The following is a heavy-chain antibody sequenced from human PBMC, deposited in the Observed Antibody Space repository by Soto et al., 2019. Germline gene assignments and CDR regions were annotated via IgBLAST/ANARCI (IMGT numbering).Heavy chain of an antibody. D-gene: IGHD3-3*01. V-gene: IGHV3-48*01. J-gene: IGHJ6*03. Sequence: EVQLVESGGGLVQPGGSLRLSCAASGFTFSSYSMNWVRQAPGKGLEWVSYISSSSSTIYYADSVKGRFTISRDNAKNSLYLQMNRLRAEDTAVYYCARNGYDFWSGYYCRDYSYMDVWGKGTTVTVSS. CDR2: ISSSSSTI. CDR3: ARNGYDFWSGYYCRDYSYMDV. CDR1: GFTFSSYS.